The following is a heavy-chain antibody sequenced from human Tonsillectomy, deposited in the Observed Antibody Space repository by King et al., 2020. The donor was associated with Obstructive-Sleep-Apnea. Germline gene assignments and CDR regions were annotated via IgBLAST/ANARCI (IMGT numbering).Heavy chain of an antibody. CDR2: INDSGSP. CDR3: GRNDYGDYGALD. Sequence: VQLQQWGAGLLKPSETLSLTCAVSGGSFSGFSWSWIRQPPGKGLEGIGDINDSGSPNYAPSLKSRVTISIDTSKNQFSLKLSSVTAADTAVYYCGRNDYGDYGALDWGQGTLVTVAS. V-gene: IGHV4-34*01. CDR1: GGSFSGFS. J-gene: IGHJ4*02. D-gene: IGHD4-17*01.